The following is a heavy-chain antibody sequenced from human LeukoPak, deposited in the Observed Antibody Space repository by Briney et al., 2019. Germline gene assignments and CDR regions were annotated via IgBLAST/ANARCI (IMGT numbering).Heavy chain of an antibody. J-gene: IGHJ4*02. V-gene: IGHV4-59*01. CDR3: ARDRSYFDSSNYHRVDY. Sequence: SETLSLTCTVSGGSISSYYWSWSRQPPGKGLEWTGYIYYSGSTNYNPSLKSRVTIPVDASKNQFSLKLSSVTAADTAVYYCARDRSYFDSSNYHRVDYWGQGTLVTVST. D-gene: IGHD3-22*01. CDR1: GGSISSYY. CDR2: IYYSGST.